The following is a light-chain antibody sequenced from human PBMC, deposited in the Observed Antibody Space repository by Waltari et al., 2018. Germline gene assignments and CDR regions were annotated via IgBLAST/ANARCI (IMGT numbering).Light chain of an antibody. Sequence: DIQLTQSPSTLAASVGDLVTIPCRSSQSISTWLAWYQQKPGKAPKLLIYMASSLESGVSSRFSGSGSGTEFTLSISSLQPADSATEYCQHYNGYPVTFGGGTKVEIK. V-gene: IGKV1-5*03. CDR3: QHYNGYPVT. CDR2: MAS. CDR1: QSISTW. J-gene: IGKJ4*01.